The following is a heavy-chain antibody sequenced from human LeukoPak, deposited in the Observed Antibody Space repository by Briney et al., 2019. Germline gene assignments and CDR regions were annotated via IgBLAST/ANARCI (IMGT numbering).Heavy chain of an antibody. CDR2: IYYSGST. J-gene: IGHJ5*02. V-gene: IGHV4-59*01. D-gene: IGHD6-19*01. Sequence: PSETLSLTCTVSGGSISSYYWSWIRQPPGKGLEWIGYIYYSGSTNYNPSLKSRVTISVDTSKDQFSLKLSSVTAADTAVYYCARDIAVAGTRWFDPWGHGTLVTVSS. CDR1: GGSISSYY. CDR3: ARDIAVAGTRWFDP.